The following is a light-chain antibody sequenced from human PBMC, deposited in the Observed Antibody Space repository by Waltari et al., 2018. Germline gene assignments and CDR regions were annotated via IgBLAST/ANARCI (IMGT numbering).Light chain of an antibody. J-gene: IGLJ3*02. Sequence: QSVLTPPPSMSGAPGQQVTIPCTGGRSNFVAGYDVHWYQQHPRTAPRLPIFGNTNRASGVPGRFSGARSGTSASLAIAGLQSEDEAVYYCQSYDSGLSASVFGGGTKLTVL. CDR1: RSNFVAGYD. V-gene: IGLV1-40*01. CDR3: QSYDSGLSASV. CDR2: GNT.